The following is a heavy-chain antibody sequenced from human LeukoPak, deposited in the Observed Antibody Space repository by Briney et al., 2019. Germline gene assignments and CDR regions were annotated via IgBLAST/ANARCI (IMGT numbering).Heavy chain of an antibody. J-gene: IGHJ4*02. CDR3: ARPFSDLVSSDY. CDR2: INQEGSEK. CDR1: GFIFSRYW. D-gene: IGHD5/OR15-5a*01. Sequence: GGSLSLSCAASGFIFSRYWMSWVRQAPGKGLEWVANINQEGSEKYYVDSVKGRFTISRDNAKNSLYLQMNSLRVEDTAVYYCARPFSDLVSSDYWGQGILVTVSS. V-gene: IGHV3-7*01.